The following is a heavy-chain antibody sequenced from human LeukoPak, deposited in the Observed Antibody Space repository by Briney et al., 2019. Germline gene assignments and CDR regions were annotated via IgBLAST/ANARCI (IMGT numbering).Heavy chain of an antibody. Sequence: SETLSLTCAVYGGSFSGYYWSWIRQPPGKGLEWIGEINHSGSTNYNPSLKSRVTISVDTSKNQFSLKLSSVTAADTAVYYCAREQTYYYDSSGYNWFDPWGQGTLVTVSS. J-gene: IGHJ5*02. CDR1: GGSFSGYY. V-gene: IGHV4-34*01. CDR2: INHSGST. D-gene: IGHD3-22*01. CDR3: AREQTYYYDSSGYNWFDP.